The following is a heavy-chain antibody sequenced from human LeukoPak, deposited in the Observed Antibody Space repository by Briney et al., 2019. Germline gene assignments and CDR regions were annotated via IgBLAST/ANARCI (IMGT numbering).Heavy chain of an antibody. V-gene: IGHV1-69*13. CDR1: GGTFSSYT. D-gene: IGHD3-10*01. Sequence: SVKVSCKASGGTFSSYTISWVRQAPGQGLEWMGGIIPIFGTANYAQKFQGRVTITADESTSTAYMELSSLRSEDTAVYYCARGVVRGVITNSFDYWGQGTLVTVSS. CDR2: IIPIFGTA. J-gene: IGHJ4*02. CDR3: ARGVVRGVITNSFDY.